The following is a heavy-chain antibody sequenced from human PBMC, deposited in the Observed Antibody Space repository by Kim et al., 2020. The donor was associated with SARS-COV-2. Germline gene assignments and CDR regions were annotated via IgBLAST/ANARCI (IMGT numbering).Heavy chain of an antibody. J-gene: IGHJ6*03. V-gene: IGHV1-8*01. CDR1: GYTFTSYD. CDR3: ARRRGADRNREVPIFGVVPLGGRDYYSYKHV. CDR2: MNPNSGNT. D-gene: IGHD3-3*01. Sequence: ASVKVSCKASGYTFTSYDINWVRQATGQGLEWMGWMNPNSGNTGYAQKFQGRVTMTRNTSISTAYMELSSLRSEDTAVYYCARRRGADRNREVPIFGVVPLGGRDYYSYKHVWGKGTTVSFSS.